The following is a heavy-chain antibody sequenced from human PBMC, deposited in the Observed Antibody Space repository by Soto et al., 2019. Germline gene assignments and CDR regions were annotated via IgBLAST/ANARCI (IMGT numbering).Heavy chain of an antibody. D-gene: IGHD5-18*01. CDR1: GFTFSTYG. Sequence: QVQLVESGGGVVQPGRSLRLSCAASGFTFSTYGMHWVRQAPGKGLEWVAVIWYDGSNKYYADSVKGRFTISRDNSKNTLYLQMNSLRAEDTAXXYXXXXXXRGYSYGFDYWGQGTLVTXSS. J-gene: IGHJ4*02. V-gene: IGHV3-33*01. CDR3: XXXXXRGYSYGFDY. CDR2: IWYDGSNK.